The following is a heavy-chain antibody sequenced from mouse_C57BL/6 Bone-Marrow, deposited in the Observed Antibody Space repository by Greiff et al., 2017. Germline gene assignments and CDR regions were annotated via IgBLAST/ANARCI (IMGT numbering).Heavy chain of an antibody. V-gene: IGHV1-80*01. J-gene: IGHJ3*01. CDR3: ARGGRPGFAY. CDR1: GFAFTSYW. Sequence: QVQLKQSGAELVKPGASVKISCTASGFAFTSYWLYLVMQRPGKGLAWIGQIFPGAGATNYNRKFKGTVTLTADTSSRTAYMQLSSLTSEDSAVYFCARGGRPGFAYWGQGTLVTVAA. CDR2: IFPGAGAT.